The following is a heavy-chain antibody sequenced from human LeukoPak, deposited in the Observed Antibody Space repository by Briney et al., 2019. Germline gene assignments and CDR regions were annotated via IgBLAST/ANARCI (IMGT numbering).Heavy chain of an antibody. V-gene: IGHV1-2*02. D-gene: IGHD4-17*01. CDR3: AREAFTTVTSATDAFDI. CDR1: GYTFTGYY. J-gene: IGHJ3*02. Sequence: ASVKVSCKASGYTFTGYYIQWMRQAPGQGLEWMGWINPSSGGTNSAQKFQGRVTMTRDTSISTAYMELSRLRSDDTAVYYCAREAFTTVTSATDAFDIWGQGTMVTVSS. CDR2: INPSSGGT.